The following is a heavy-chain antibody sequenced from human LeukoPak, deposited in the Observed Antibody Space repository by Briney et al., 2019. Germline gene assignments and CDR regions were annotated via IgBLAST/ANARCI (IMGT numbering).Heavy chain of an antibody. D-gene: IGHD7-27*01. V-gene: IGHV3-33*06. CDR3: AKKKTGDPFDY. CDR2: IWHDGSKK. J-gene: IGHJ4*02. Sequence: GGSLRLSCVASGFIFSTYDMYWVRQAPGKGLEWVAVIWHDGSKKYYADSVKGRFTISRDNFKNTLDLQMNSLRAEDTAVYYCAKKKTGDPFDYWGQGTLFTVSS. CDR1: GFIFSTYD.